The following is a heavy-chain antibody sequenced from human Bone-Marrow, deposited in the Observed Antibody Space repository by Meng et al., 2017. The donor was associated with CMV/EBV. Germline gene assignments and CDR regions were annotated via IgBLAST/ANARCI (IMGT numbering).Heavy chain of an antibody. Sequence: RGSLRLSCAASGFTFRDYWMSWVRQAPGKGPEWVASIKQDGSEKDCVDSLKGRFTVSRDNARNALYLQMNSLRAEDAAIYYCARDREVQSDAVVFPSYYYGMDVWGQGTTVTFSS. CDR1: GFTFRDYW. CDR2: IKQDGSEK. V-gene: IGHV3-7*01. CDR3: ARDREVQSDAVVFPSYYYGMDV. D-gene: IGHD1-1*01. J-gene: IGHJ6*02.